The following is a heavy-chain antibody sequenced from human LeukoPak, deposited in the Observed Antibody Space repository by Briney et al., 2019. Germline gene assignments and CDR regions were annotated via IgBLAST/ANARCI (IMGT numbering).Heavy chain of an antibody. D-gene: IGHD5-12*01. J-gene: IGHJ6*03. CDR3: ARDATLRLHYNYYYMDV. CDR2: ISYDGSNK. Sequence: GGSLRLSCAASGSTFNYYGMHWVRQAPGKGLEWVAAISYDGSNKYYADSVKGRFTISRDNSKNTLYLQMNSLRPEDTALYYCARDATLRLHYNYYYMDVWGKGTTVTVSS. V-gene: IGHV3-30*01. CDR1: GSTFNYYG.